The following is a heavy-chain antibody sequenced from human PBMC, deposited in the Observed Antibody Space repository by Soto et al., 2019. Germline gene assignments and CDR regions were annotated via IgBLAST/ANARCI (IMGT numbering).Heavy chain of an antibody. CDR3: ARDETVAGTGTFDY. CDR1: GYTFTSYA. D-gene: IGHD6-19*01. V-gene: IGHV1-3*01. J-gene: IGHJ4*02. CDR2: INAGNGNT. Sequence: QVPLVQSGAEVKKPGASVKVSCQASGYTFTSYAMHWVRQAPGQRLEWMGWINAGNGNTKYSQKFQGRVTITRDTSASTAYMELSSLRSEDTAVYYCARDETVAGTGTFDYWGQGTLVTVSS.